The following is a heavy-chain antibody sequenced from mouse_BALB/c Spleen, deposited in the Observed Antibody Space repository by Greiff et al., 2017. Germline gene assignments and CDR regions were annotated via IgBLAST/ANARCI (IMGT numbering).Heavy chain of an antibody. CDR1: GFTFSSYA. D-gene: IGHD1-1*01. Sequence: EVKVVESGGGLVKPGGSLKLSCAASGFTFSSYAMSWVRQTPEKRLEWVATISSGGSYTYYPDSVKGRFTISRDNAKNTLYLQMSSLRSEDTAMYYCARGDYGSLFDYWGQGTTLTVSS. J-gene: IGHJ2*01. CDR2: ISSGGSYT. V-gene: IGHV5-9-3*01. CDR3: ARGDYGSLFDY.